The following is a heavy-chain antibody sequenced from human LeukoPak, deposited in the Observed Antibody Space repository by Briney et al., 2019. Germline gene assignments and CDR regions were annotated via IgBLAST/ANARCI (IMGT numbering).Heavy chain of an antibody. V-gene: IGHV4-59*08. J-gene: IGHJ3*02. CDR1: GVSISSYY. Sequence: PSATLSLTCTVSGVSISSYYWSWIRQPPGKGLEWIGYIYYSGSTNYNPSLKSRVTISVDTSKNQFSLKLSSVTAADTAVYYCARHRITMVRVPDAFDIWGQGTMVTVSS. CDR2: IYYSGST. D-gene: IGHD3-10*01. CDR3: ARHRITMVRVPDAFDI.